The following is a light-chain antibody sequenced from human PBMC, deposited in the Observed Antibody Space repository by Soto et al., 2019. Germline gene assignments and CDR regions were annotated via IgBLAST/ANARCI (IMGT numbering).Light chain of an antibody. J-gene: IGLJ2*01. Sequence: QSALTQPPSVSGAPGQRVSISCTGSSSNIGAGYGVHWYQQLPGTAPKVLIYGDSNRPSGVPDRFSGSKSGTSASLAITGLQAEDDADYYCQSYDSSPSGSVFGGGTKLTVL. CDR1: SSNIGAGYG. V-gene: IGLV1-40*01. CDR3: QSYDSSPSGSV. CDR2: GDS.